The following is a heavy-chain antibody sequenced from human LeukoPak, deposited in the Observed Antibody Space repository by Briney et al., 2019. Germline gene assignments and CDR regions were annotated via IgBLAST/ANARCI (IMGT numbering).Heavy chain of an antibody. CDR2: IIPIFGTA. CDR1: GGTFISYA. V-gene: IGHV1-69*13. Sequence: SVKVSCKASGGTFISYAISWVRQAPGQGLEWMGGIIPIFGTANYAQKFQGRVTITADESTSTAYMELSSLRSEDTAVYYCARTDKGYDFWSGYYDYWGQGTLVTVSS. J-gene: IGHJ4*02. D-gene: IGHD3-3*01. CDR3: ARTDKGYDFWSGYYDY.